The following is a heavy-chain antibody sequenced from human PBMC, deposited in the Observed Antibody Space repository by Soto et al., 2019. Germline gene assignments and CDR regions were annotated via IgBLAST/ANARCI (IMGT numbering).Heavy chain of an antibody. Sequence: EVQLVQSGGGLVQPGGSLRLSCAASGFMFSTYEMNWVRQAPGKGLEWVSYISSGGGTIYYADSVKGRFTISRDNADNSLYLHMHSLRAEDTAVYYCARDYSRGDFDYWGQGTLVTVSS. CDR1: GFMFSTYE. J-gene: IGHJ4*02. CDR3: ARDYSRGDFDY. V-gene: IGHV3-48*03. D-gene: IGHD2-15*01. CDR2: ISSGGGTI.